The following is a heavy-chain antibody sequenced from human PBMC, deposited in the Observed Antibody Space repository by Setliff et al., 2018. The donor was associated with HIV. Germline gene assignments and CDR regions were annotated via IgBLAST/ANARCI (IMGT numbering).Heavy chain of an antibody. J-gene: IGHJ6*03. Sequence: SETLSLTCTVSGGSISRFYWSWIRQPPGKGLEWIGSIYYGGTNYSPSLRSRVTISLDTSKDQFSLRLSSVTAADTALYFCARGFDHGDYEESGYVFYYMDVWGKGTTVTVSS. CDR3: ARGFDHGDYEESGYVFYYMDV. D-gene: IGHD4-17*01. CDR2: IYYGGT. V-gene: IGHV4-59*01. CDR1: GGSISRFY.